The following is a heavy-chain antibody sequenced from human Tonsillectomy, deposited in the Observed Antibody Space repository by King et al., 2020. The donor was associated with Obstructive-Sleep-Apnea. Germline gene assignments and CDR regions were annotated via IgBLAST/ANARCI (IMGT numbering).Heavy chain of an antibody. CDR2: ISWNSVTI. D-gene: IGHD3-22*01. V-gene: IGHV3-9*01. Sequence: VQLVESGGGLVQPGRSLRLSCAGSGFTFDDYAMHWVRQVPGKGLEWVSGISWNSVTIGYADSVKGRFTITRDNAKNSLHLQMNSLRAEDTAVYYCAKDMTGDYDSSGYDKSYYYGLDVWGQGTTVTVSS. CDR1: GFTFDDYA. J-gene: IGHJ6*02. CDR3: AKDMTGDYDSSGYDKSYYYGLDV.